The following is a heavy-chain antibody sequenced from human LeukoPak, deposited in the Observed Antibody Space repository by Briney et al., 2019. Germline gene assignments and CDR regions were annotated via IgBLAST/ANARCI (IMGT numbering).Heavy chain of an antibody. D-gene: IGHD3-3*01. V-gene: IGHV4-59*01. J-gene: IGHJ6*03. CDR2: IYHSGST. CDR3: ARELRFSSYYYYMDV. CDR1: GGSISSYY. Sequence: PSETLSLTCTVSGGSISSYYWSWFRQPPGKGLEWIGYIYHSGSTNYNPSLKSRVTISVDTTKNQFSLKLSSVTAADTAVYYCARELRFSSYYYYMDVWGKGTTVTVSS.